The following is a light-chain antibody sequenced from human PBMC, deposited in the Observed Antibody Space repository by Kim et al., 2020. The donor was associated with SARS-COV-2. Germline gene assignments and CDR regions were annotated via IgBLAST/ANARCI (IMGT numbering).Light chain of an antibody. CDR2: DAT. J-gene: IGKJ1*01. V-gene: IGKV3-15*01. Sequence: APGESAVLFCRASQTINNKLVWYQQHPGQTPRLLIYDATTRAPGVPARFIGSGSETDFTLTISSLQSEDFAVSYCQQSNDWPPLTFGQGTKVDIK. CDR3: QQSNDWPPLT. CDR1: QTINNK.